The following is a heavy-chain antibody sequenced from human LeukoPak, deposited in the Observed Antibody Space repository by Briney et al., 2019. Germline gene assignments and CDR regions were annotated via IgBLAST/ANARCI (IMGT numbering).Heavy chain of an antibody. CDR1: GFTFSSYW. CDR2: IKEDGGEK. Sequence: PGGSLRLSCAASGFTFSSYWMSWVRQAPGKGLEWVANIKEDGGEKYYVDSVKGRFTISRDNVKNSLYLQMNSLRAEDTAVYYCARDLGWLQFDYWGQGTLVTVSS. D-gene: IGHD5-24*01. V-gene: IGHV3-7*01. CDR3: ARDLGWLQFDY. J-gene: IGHJ4*02.